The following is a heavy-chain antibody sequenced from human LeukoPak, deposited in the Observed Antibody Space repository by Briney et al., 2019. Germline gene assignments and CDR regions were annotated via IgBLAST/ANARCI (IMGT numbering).Heavy chain of an antibody. CDR2: INPNSGGT. Sequence: ASVKVSCKASGYTFTSYAMHWVRQAPGQGLEWMGWINPNSGGTNYAQKFQGRVTMTRDTSISTAYMELSRLRSDDTAVYYCARPVSTIRYAFDIWGQGTMVTVSS. CDR1: GYTFTSYA. D-gene: IGHD2/OR15-2a*01. J-gene: IGHJ3*02. V-gene: IGHV1-2*02. CDR3: ARPVSTIRYAFDI.